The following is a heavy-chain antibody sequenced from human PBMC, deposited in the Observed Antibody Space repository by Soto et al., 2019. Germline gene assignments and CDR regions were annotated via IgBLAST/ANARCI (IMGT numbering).Heavy chain of an antibody. CDR2: IRSETYGGTT. Sequence: SLRLSCTASGFTFSDYAMTWFRQAPWKGLEWVGFIRSETYGGTTEYAASVKGRFSILRDDSKSIAYLQMNSLKTEDTALYYCNRGISGSFTTLDYWGQGTQVTVSS. CDR1: GFTFSDYA. V-gene: IGHV3-49*03. D-gene: IGHD1-26*01. J-gene: IGHJ4*02. CDR3: NRGISGSFTTLDY.